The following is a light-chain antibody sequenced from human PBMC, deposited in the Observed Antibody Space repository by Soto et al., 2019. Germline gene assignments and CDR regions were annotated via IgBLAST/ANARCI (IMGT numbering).Light chain of an antibody. CDR1: SGHSSYA. CDR3: QTWGTGIRV. V-gene: IGLV4-69*01. J-gene: IGLJ3*02. CDR2: LNSDGSH. Sequence: QSVLTQSPSASASLGASVKLTCTLSSGHSSYAIAWHQQQPEKGPRYLMKLNSDGSHNKGDGIPDRFSGSSSGAERYLNISSLQSEDEADYYCQTWGTGIRVFGGGTKLTVL.